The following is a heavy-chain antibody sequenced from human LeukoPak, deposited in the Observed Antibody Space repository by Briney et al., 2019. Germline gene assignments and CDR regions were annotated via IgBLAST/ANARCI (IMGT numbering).Heavy chain of an antibody. CDR3: ARGYVVVAAVFDY. CDR1: GFTFSSYS. J-gene: IGHJ4*02. V-gene: IGHV3-21*01. CDR2: ISSSSSYI. D-gene: IGHD2-15*01. Sequence: TGGSLRLSCAASGFTFSSYSMNWVRQAPGKGLEWVSSISSSSSYIYYADSVKGRFTISRDNAKNSLYLQMNGLRAEDTAVYYCARGYVVVAAVFDYWGQGTLVTVSS.